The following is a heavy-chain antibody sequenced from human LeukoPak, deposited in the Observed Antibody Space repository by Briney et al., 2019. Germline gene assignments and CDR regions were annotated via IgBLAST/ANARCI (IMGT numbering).Heavy chain of an antibody. J-gene: IGHJ3*02. CDR1: GYTFTGYY. Sequence: GASVKVSCKASGYTFTGYYMHWVRQAPGQGLEWMGIINPSGGSTSYAQKFQGRVTMTRDMSTSTVYMELSSLRSEDTAVYYCARGSGRDGYNFFRVSRRAAFDIWGQGTMVTVSS. D-gene: IGHD5-24*01. CDR2: INPSGGST. CDR3: ARGSGRDGYNFFRVSRRAAFDI. V-gene: IGHV1-46*01.